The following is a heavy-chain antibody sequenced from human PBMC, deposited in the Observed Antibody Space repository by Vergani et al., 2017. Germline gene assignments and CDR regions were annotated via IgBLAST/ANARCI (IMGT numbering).Heavy chain of an antibody. D-gene: IGHD2-2*01. Sequence: EVQLLESGGGLVQPGGSLRLSCAASGFTFSSYAMSWVRQAPGKGLEWVSAISGSGGSTYYADSVKGRFTISRDNAKNSLYLQMNSLRAEDTALYYCAKDIRYCSSTSCSLGDAFDIWGQGTMVTVSS. CDR1: GFTFSSYA. CDR3: AKDIRYCSSTSCSLGDAFDI. J-gene: IGHJ3*02. V-gene: IGHV3-23*01. CDR2: ISGSGGST.